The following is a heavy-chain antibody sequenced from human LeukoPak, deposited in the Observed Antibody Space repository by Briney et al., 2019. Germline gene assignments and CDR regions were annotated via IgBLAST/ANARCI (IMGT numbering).Heavy chain of an antibody. Sequence: SETLSLTCTVSGGSISSYYCSWIRQPAGKGLEWIGRIYTSGSTNYNPSLKSRVTMSVDTSKNQFSLKLSSVTAADTAVYYCARLRCSGGSCYSGSGYFDYWGQGTLVTVSS. D-gene: IGHD2-15*01. J-gene: IGHJ4*02. CDR1: GGSISSYY. V-gene: IGHV4-4*07. CDR3: ARLRCSGGSCYSGSGYFDY. CDR2: IYTSGST.